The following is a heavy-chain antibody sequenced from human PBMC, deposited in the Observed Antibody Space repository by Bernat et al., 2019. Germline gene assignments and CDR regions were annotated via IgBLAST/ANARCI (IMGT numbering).Heavy chain of an antibody. CDR1: GGSISSGGYY. D-gene: IGHD6-6*01. Sequence: QLQLQESGPGLVKPSETLSLTCTVSGGSISSGGYYWSWIRQHPGKGLEWIGYIYYSGSTYYNPSLKSRVTISVDTSKNQFSLKLSSVTAADTAVYYCARDDQYSSSGMGFDYWGQGTLVTVSS. CDR2: IYYSGST. V-gene: IGHV4-31*03. J-gene: IGHJ4*02. CDR3: ARDDQYSSSGMGFDY.